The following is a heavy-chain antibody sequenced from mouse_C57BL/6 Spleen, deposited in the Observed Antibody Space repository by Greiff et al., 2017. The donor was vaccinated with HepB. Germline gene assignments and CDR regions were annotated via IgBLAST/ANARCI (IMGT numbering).Heavy chain of an antibody. V-gene: IGHV5-17*01. CDR1: GFIFSDYG. J-gene: IGHJ3*01. CDR3: ARKPYSNLGWFAY. D-gene: IGHD2-5*01. Sequence: EVMLVESGGGLVKPGGSLKLSCAASGFIFSDYGMHWVRQAPEKGLEWVAYISSGSSTIYYADTVKGRFTISRDNAKNTLFLQMTSLRSEDTAMYYCARKPYSNLGWFAYWGQGTLVTVSA. CDR2: ISSGSSTI.